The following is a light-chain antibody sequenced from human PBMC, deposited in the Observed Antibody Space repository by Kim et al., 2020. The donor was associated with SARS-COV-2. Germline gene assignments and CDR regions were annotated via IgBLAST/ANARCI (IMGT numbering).Light chain of an antibody. CDR1: ALPKQY. Sequence: SYELTQPPSVSVSPGQTARITCSGDALPKQYAYWYQQKPGQAPVLVIYKDSERPSGIPERFSGSSSGTTVTLTISGVQVEDEADYYCQSADSSGTWVFGGGTQLTVL. CDR3: QSADSSGTWV. J-gene: IGLJ3*02. V-gene: IGLV3-25*03. CDR2: KDS.